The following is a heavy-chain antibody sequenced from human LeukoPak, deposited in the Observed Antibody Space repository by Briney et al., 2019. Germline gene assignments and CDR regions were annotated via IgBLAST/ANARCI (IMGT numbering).Heavy chain of an antibody. Sequence: GGSLRLSCAASGLSFGSYAMGWTRQAPGQGLEWVSAISGSGSHANYAESVKGRFTISRDNSKNTLYLQMHSLIAADTAVYYCGSGPVGTTVPWGQGTLVTVSS. D-gene: IGHD1-1*01. CDR2: ISGSGSHA. J-gene: IGHJ5*02. V-gene: IGHV3-23*01. CDR1: GLSFGSYA. CDR3: GSGPVGTTVP.